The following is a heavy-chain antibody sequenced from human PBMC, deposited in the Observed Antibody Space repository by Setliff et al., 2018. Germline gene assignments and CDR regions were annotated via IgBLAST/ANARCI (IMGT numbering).Heavy chain of an antibody. Sequence: ETLSLTCSVLGDSLSSGSQYWAWIRQPPGKGLEWIGNINYSGSTYYNPSLKSRVTMSVDASKNQVSLKVTSVTAEDTAVYYCAKVDIDYIMTRDNTWQYIFYMDVWGRGTTVTVSS. CDR1: GDSLSSGSQY. CDR3: AKVDIDYIMTRDNTWQYIFYMDV. D-gene: IGHD5-12*01. J-gene: IGHJ6*03. V-gene: IGHV4-39*01. CDR2: INYSGST.